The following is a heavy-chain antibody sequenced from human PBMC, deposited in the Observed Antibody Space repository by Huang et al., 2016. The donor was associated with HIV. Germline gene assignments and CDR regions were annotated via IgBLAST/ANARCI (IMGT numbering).Heavy chain of an antibody. CDR2: IHPNSGAT. CDR3: ARGIRNGGSYFHFDY. D-gene: IGHD1-26*01. V-gene: IGHV1-2*02. J-gene: IGHJ4*02. CDR1: GYSITAYY. Sequence: QVQLVQSGAEVKKPGASVNVSCKTSGYSITAYYIHWLRQAPGQGLEWMGWIHPNSGATKYAEKLQDRVTMTRDTSSSTAYMELSSLRSDDTAMYYCARGIRNGGSYFHFDYWGQGTLVPVSS.